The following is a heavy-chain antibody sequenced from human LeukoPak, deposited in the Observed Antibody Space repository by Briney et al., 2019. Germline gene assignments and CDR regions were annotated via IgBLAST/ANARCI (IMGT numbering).Heavy chain of an antibody. CDR2: IKQDGSEK. D-gene: IGHD3-10*01. Sequence: GGSLRLSCAASGFTFSSYWMSWVRQAPGKGLEWVANIKQDGSEKYYVDSVKGRFTISRDNAKNSLYLQMNSLRAEDTAVYYCARDCPGYHGSGSCYWGQGTLVTVSS. CDR1: GFTFSSYW. V-gene: IGHV3-7*01. J-gene: IGHJ4*02. CDR3: ARDCPGYHGSGSCY.